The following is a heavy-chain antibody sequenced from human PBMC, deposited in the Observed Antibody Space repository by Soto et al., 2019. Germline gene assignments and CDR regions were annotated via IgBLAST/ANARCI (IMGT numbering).Heavy chain of an antibody. D-gene: IGHD1-20*01. CDR2: ISANDVGT. CDR3: AKAKNDYNWDNRPPFDY. Sequence: GGSLRLSCEATGFTLRNYAMTWVRQAPGKGLEWVSLISANDVGTYYAESVKTRFTISTDQSRNTVYLQMDSLRADDTAIYYCAKAKNDYNWDNRPPFDYWGQGTLVTVSS. J-gene: IGHJ4*02. V-gene: IGHV3-23*01. CDR1: GFTLRNYA.